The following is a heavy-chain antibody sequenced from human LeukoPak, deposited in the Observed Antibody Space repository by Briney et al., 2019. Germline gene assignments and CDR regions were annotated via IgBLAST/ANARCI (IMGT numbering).Heavy chain of an antibody. V-gene: IGHV3-30*03. CDR3: ARSDYCSSTSCLYYYYYMDV. CDR1: GFTFSSYG. J-gene: IGHJ6*03. Sequence: GGSLRLSCAASGFTFSSYGMHWVRQAPGKGLEWVAVISYDGSNKYYADSVKGRFTISRDNSKNTLYLQMNSLRAEDTAVYYCARSDYCSSTSCLYYYYYMDVWGKGTTVTISS. CDR2: ISYDGSNK. D-gene: IGHD2-2*01.